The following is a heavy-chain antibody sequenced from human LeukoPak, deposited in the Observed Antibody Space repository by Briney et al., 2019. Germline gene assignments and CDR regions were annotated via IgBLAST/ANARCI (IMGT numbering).Heavy chain of an antibody. Sequence: SQTLSLTCAISGDSVSSNSAAWNWIRQSPSRGLEWLGRTYYRSKWYYHYAVSMKSRITINPDTSKNQFSLQLNSVAPEDSAVYYCARTRDLGPDYWGQGTLVTVSS. CDR1: GDSVSSNSAA. CDR3: ARTRDLGPDY. J-gene: IGHJ4*02. CDR2: TYYRSKWYY. D-gene: IGHD1-26*01. V-gene: IGHV6-1*01.